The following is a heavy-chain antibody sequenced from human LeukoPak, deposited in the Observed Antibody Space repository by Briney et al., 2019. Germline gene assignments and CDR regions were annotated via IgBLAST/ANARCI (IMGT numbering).Heavy chain of an antibody. CDR1: SGSFSGYS. V-gene: IGHV4-34*01. J-gene: IGHJ4*02. D-gene: IGHD3-10*01. Sequence: SETLSLTCAVYSGSFSGYSWSWIRQPPGKGLEWIGEINHSGSINYNPSVRSRVTISVDTSKNQFSLKLSSVTAADTAVYYCARGLNYYGSGSYYKGLDYWGQGTLVTVST. CDR3: ARGLNYYGSGSYYKGLDY. CDR2: INHSGSI.